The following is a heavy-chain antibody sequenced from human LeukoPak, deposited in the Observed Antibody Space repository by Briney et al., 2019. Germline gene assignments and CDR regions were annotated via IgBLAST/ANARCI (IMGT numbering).Heavy chain of an antibody. J-gene: IGHJ4*02. CDR2: INPNSGGT. D-gene: IGHD3-22*01. Sequence: ASVKVSCKASGYTFTGYYMHWVRQAPGQGLEWMGRINPNSGGTNYAQKFQGRATMTRDTSISTAYMELSRLRSDDTAVYYCARGRYYYDSSGSKRNRGGGYYFHYWGQGTLVTVSS. CDR3: ARGRYYYDSSGSKRNRGGGYYFHY. V-gene: IGHV1-2*06. CDR1: GYTFTGYY.